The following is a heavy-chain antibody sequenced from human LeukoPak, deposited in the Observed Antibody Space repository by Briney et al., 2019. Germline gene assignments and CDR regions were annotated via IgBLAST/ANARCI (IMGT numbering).Heavy chain of an antibody. CDR1: GGSISSYY. Sequence: SETLSLTCTVSGGSISSYYWSWIRQPPGKGLEWIGYIYYSGSTNYNPSLKSRVTISVDTSKNQFSLKLSSVAAADTAVYYCARSIAALENDYWGQGTLVTVSS. D-gene: IGHD6-6*01. V-gene: IGHV4-59*01. CDR3: ARSIAALENDY. J-gene: IGHJ4*02. CDR2: IYYSGST.